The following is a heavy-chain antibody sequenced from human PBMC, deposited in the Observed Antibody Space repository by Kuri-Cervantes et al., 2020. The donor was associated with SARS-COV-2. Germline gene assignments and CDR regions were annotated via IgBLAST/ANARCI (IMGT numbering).Heavy chain of an antibody. CDR3: ARTDSPPLNWFDP. D-gene: IGHD2-21*01. CDR2: IYYSGST. V-gene: IGHV4-59*12. J-gene: IGHJ5*02. Sequence: SETLSLTCTVSGGSISSYYWSWIRQPPGKGLEWIGYIYYSGSTNYNPSLKSRVTISVDTSKNQFSLKLSSVTAADTAVYYCARTDSPPLNWFDPWGQGTLVTVSS. CDR1: GGSISSYY.